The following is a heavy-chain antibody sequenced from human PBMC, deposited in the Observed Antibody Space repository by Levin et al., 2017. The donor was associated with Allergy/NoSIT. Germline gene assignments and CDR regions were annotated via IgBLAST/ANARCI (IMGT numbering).Heavy chain of an antibody. D-gene: IGHD6-19*01. CDR2: ISYDGSNK. CDR3: AKDWGSVAGTGTWRPLDY. CDR1: GFTFSSYG. J-gene: IGHJ4*02. Sequence: QPGGSLRLSCAASGFTFSSYGMHWVRQAPGKGLEWVAVISYDGSNKYYADSVKGRFTISRDNSKNTLYLQMNSLRAEDTAVYYCAKDWGSVAGTGTWRPLDYWGQGTLVTVSS. V-gene: IGHV3-30*18.